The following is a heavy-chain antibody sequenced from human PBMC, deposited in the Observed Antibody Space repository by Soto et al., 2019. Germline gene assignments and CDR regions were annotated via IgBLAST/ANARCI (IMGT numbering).Heavy chain of an antibody. V-gene: IGHV3-30-3*01. CDR3: ARDGEYQLLLDYYYGMDV. CDR2: ISYDGSNK. D-gene: IGHD2-2*01. CDR1: GFTFSSYA. Sequence: RLSCAASGFTFSSYAMHWVRQAPGKGLEWVAVISYDGSNKYYADSVKGRFTISRDNSKNTLYLQMNSLRAEDTAVYYCARDGEYQLLLDYYYGMDVWGQGTTVTVSS. J-gene: IGHJ6*02.